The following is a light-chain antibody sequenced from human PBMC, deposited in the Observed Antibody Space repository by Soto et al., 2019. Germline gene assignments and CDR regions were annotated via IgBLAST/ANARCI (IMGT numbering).Light chain of an antibody. V-gene: IGLV2-11*01. J-gene: IGLJ3*02. Sequence: QSVLTQPRSVSGSPGRSVTISCTATGSDVGDSSHVSWYQLHPGKAPKLMIYEVNNRPSGVPDRFSGSKSGSTASLTISGLQAEDEAEYYCCLSPGSLTWLFGGGTKLTVL. CDR3: CLSPGSLTWL. CDR1: GSDVGDSSH. CDR2: EVN.